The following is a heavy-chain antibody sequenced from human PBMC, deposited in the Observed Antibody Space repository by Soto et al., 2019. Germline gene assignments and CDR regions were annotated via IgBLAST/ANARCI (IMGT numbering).Heavy chain of an antibody. D-gene: IGHD6-13*01. J-gene: IGHJ6*02. Sequence: QVQLQESGPGLVKPSETLSLTCAVSGYSISSGYYWGWIRQPPGKGLEWIGSIYHSGSTYYNPSLKSRVTISVDTSKNQFSLKLSSVTAADTAVYYCARDGAGYEIAAAGRRHYYYYGMDVWGQGTTVTVSS. CDR1: GYSISSGYY. CDR3: ARDGAGYEIAAAGRRHYYYYGMDV. CDR2: IYHSGST. V-gene: IGHV4-38-2*02.